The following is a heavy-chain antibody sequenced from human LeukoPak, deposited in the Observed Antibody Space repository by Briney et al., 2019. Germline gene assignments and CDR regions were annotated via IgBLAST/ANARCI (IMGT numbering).Heavy chain of an antibody. Sequence: RASVTVPCKASGYTFTSYGISWVRQAPGQGLEWMGWISAYNGNTNYAQKLQGRVTMTTDTSTSTAYMELRSLRSDDTAVYYCARDPEKIAVAGTGFDYWGREPWSPSPQ. CDR2: ISAYNGNT. CDR3: ARDPEKIAVAGTGFDY. V-gene: IGHV1-18*01. CDR1: GYTFTSYG. J-gene: IGHJ4*02. D-gene: IGHD6-19*01.